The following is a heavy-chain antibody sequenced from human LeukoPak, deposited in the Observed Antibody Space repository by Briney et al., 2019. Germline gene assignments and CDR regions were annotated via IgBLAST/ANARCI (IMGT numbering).Heavy chain of an antibody. V-gene: IGHV3-33*06. CDR3: AKDPEYSSGWYVDY. CDR2: ILYDGSNE. D-gene: IGHD6-19*01. Sequence: GRSLRLSCAASGFTFSSYGMHWVRQAPGKGLEWVAVILYDGSNEYYADSVKSRFTFSRDNSKNTLYLQMNSLRAEDTAVYYCAKDPEYSSGWYVDYWGQGTLVTVSS. J-gene: IGHJ4*02. CDR1: GFTFSSYG.